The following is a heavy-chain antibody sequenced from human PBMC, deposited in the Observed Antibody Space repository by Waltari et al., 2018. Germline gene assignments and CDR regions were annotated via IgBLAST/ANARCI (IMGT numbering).Heavy chain of an antibody. Sequence: QVQLVESGGGVVQPGRSLRLSCAASGVTFSSYGMHGVRQAPGKGLEWVAVISYDGSNKYYADSVKGRFTISRDNSKNTLYLQMNSLRAEDTAVYYCAKPWYYYDSSGYYYFDYWGQGTLVTVSS. CDR2: ISYDGSNK. CDR1: GVTFSSYG. V-gene: IGHV3-30*18. D-gene: IGHD3-22*01. CDR3: AKPWYYYDSSGYYYFDY. J-gene: IGHJ4*02.